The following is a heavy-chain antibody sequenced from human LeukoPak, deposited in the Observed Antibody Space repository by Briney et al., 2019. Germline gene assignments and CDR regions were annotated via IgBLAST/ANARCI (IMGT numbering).Heavy chain of an antibody. CDR3: AGDPIIAAAGGINFDY. Sequence: SETLSLTCTVSGGSISSYYWSWIRQPPGKGLEWIGYIYYSGSTNYNPSPKSRVTISVDTSKNQFSLKLSSVTAADTAVYYCAGDPIIAAAGGINFDYWGQGTLVTVSS. D-gene: IGHD6-13*01. CDR1: GGSISSYY. J-gene: IGHJ4*02. CDR2: IYYSGST. V-gene: IGHV4-59*01.